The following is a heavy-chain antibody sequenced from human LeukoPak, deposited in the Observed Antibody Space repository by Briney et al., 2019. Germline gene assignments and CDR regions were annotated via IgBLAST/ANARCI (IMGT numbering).Heavy chain of an antibody. Sequence: ASVKVSCKVSGYTLTELSMHWVRQAPGNGLEWMGGFDPEDGETIYAQKFQGRVTMTEDTSTDTAYMELSSLRSEDTAVYYCATGGSGSYLPNYMDVWGKGTTVTVSS. CDR3: ATGGSGSYLPNYMDV. V-gene: IGHV1-24*01. J-gene: IGHJ6*03. CDR2: FDPEDGET. CDR1: GYTLTELS. D-gene: IGHD1-26*01.